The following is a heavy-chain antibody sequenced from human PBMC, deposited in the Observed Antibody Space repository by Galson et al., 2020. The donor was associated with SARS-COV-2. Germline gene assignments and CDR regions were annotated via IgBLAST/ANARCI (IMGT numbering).Heavy chain of an antibody. J-gene: IGHJ4*02. D-gene: IGHD3-22*01. Sequence: TGGSLRLSCAASGLTFSSYRMNWLRQAPGKGLEWVTSISRSSSYIYYADSVKGRFTISRDNAKNSLYLQMNSLRAEDTAVYYCARTLVNYYDRSGYYPGPLELWGQGTLVTVPS. CDR1: GLTFSSYR. CDR2: ISRSSSYI. V-gene: IGHV3-21*01. CDR3: ARTLVNYYDRSGYYPGPLEL.